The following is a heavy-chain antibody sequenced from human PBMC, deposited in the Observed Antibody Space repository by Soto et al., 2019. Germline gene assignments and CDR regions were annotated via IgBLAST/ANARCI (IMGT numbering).Heavy chain of an antibody. CDR2: ISYDGSNK. Sequence: QVQLVESGGGVVQPGRSLRLSCAASGFTFSSYAMHWVRQAPGKGLEGVAVISYDGSNKYYADSVKGRFTISRDNSKNTLYLQMNSLRAEDTAVYYCARDGLSPFDYWGQGTLVTVSS. J-gene: IGHJ4*02. CDR3: ARDGLSPFDY. D-gene: IGHD3-10*01. V-gene: IGHV3-30-3*01. CDR1: GFTFSSYA.